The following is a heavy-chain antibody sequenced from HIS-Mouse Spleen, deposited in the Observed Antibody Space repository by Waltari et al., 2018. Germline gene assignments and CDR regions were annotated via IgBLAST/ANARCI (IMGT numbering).Heavy chain of an antibody. D-gene: IGHD6-13*01. V-gene: IGHV4-39*07. Sequence: QLQLQESGPGLVKPSETLSLTCTVSGGSISSSSYYWGWIRQPPGKGLGWIGRIYYSGSTDYNPSRKSRVTISVATSKNQFSLKLSSVTAADTAVYYCAREIPYSSSWYDWYFDLWGRGTLVTVSS. CDR3: AREIPYSSSWYDWYFDL. CDR2: IYYSGST. CDR1: GGSISSSSYY. J-gene: IGHJ2*01.